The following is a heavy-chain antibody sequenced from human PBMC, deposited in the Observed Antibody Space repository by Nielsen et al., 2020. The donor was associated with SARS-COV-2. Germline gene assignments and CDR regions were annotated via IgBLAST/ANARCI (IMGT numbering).Heavy chain of an antibody. D-gene: IGHD5-18*01. CDR1: GFTFSSHA. CDR3: AKLPGRGRGYSYGDVGY. J-gene: IGHJ4*02. V-gene: IGHV3-30*04. CDR2: ISYDGSNT. Sequence: GESLKISCAASGFTFSSHALHWVRQAPGKGLEWVAFISYDGSNTYYADSVKGRFTISRDNSKNTLYLQMNSLRAEDTAVYHCAKLPGRGRGYSYGDVGYWGQGTLVTVSS.